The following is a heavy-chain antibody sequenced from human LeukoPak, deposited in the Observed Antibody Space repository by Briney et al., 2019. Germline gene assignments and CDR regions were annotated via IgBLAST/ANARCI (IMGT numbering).Heavy chain of an antibody. D-gene: IGHD6-13*01. CDR2: IYFSGST. Sequence: PETLSLTCTVSGGSISSTSYYWGWIRQPPGKGLEWIGNIYFSGSTYYNPSVKSRITISVDTSKNQFSLKLSSVTAADTAVYYCARDPSLYSSSWYGNFDYWGQGTLVTVSS. CDR1: GGSISSTSYY. J-gene: IGHJ4*02. CDR3: ARDPSLYSSSWYGNFDY. V-gene: IGHV4-39*07.